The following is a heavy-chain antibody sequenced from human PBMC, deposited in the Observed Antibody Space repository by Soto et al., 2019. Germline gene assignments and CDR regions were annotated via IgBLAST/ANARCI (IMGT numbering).Heavy chain of an antibody. V-gene: IGHV4-39*01. CDR1: GGSISSSSYY. CDR2: IYYSGST. J-gene: IGHJ5*02. D-gene: IGHD3-10*01. CDR3: ARGFPLWFGELLGWFDP. Sequence: SETLSLTCTVSGGSISSSSYYWGWIRQPPGKGLECIGSIYYSGSTYYNPSLKSRVTISVDTSKNQFSLKLSSVTAADTAVYYCARGFPLWFGELLGWFDPWGQGTLVTVSS.